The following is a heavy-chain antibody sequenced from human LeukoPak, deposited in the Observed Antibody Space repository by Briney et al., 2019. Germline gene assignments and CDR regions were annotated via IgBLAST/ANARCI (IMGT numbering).Heavy chain of an antibody. Sequence: PGGSLRLSCAASGFTFSSYGMHWVRQAPGKGLEWVAFIRYDGSNKYYADSVKGRFTISRDNSKNTLYLQMNSLRAEDTAVYYCAKGILPSMIVVVPQYWGQGTLVTVSS. CDR3: AKGILPSMIVVVPQY. CDR1: GFTFSSYG. CDR2: IRYDGSNK. D-gene: IGHD2-21*01. J-gene: IGHJ4*02. V-gene: IGHV3-30*02.